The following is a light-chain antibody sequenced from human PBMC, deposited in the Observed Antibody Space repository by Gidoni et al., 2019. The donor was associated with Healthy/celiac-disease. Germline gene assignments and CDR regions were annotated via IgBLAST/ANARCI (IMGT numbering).Light chain of an antibody. CDR2: AAS. CDR1: QGISSY. J-gene: IGKJ3*01. CDR3: QQLSSSPLT. V-gene: IGKV1-9*01. Sequence: DIQLTQSPSFLSASVGDRVTITCRASQGISSYLAWYQQNPGKAPKLLIYAASTLQGGVPSRFSGSGSGTEFTLTISSLQPEDFATYSCQQLSSSPLTFGPGTKVDIK.